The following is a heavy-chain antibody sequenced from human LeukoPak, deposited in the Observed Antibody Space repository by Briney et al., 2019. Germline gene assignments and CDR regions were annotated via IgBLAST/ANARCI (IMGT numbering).Heavy chain of an antibody. D-gene: IGHD2-15*01. CDR3: AREAVGATSHFDY. Sequence: PGGSLRLSCAASGFTFSSYEMNWVRQAPGKGLEWVSYISSSSSYTNYADSVKGRFTISRDNAKNSLYLQMNSLRAEDTAVYYCAREAVGATSHFDYWGQGTLVTVSS. CDR2: ISSSSSYT. V-gene: IGHV3-48*03. CDR1: GFTFSSYE. J-gene: IGHJ4*02.